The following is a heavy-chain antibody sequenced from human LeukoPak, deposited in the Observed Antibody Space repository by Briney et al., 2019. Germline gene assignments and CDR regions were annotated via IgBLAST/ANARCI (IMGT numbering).Heavy chain of an antibody. CDR1: GFTFSNYA. Sequence: PGGSLRLSCAASGFTFSNYAMSWVRKAPGKGLEWVSGISESGGSTYYADSVKGRFTISRDNSKETLFLQMKSLRDEDTAVYYCAKAVSSGFNGDYWGQGTLVTVSS. V-gene: IGHV3-23*01. CDR2: ISESGGST. J-gene: IGHJ4*02. D-gene: IGHD3-22*01. CDR3: AKAVSSGFNGDY.